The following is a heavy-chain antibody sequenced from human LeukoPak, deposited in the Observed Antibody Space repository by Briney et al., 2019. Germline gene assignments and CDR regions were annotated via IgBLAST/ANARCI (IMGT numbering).Heavy chain of an antibody. Sequence: PSETLSLTCAVYGGSFSGYYWSWIRQAPGKGLEWIGEINHSGSTNYNPSLKSRVTISVDTSKNQFSLKLSSVTAADTAVYYCARGVGYSSGWYVKGYFDYWGQGTLVTVSS. D-gene: IGHD6-19*01. V-gene: IGHV4-34*01. J-gene: IGHJ4*02. CDR3: ARGVGYSSGWYVKGYFDY. CDR2: INHSGST. CDR1: GGSFSGYY.